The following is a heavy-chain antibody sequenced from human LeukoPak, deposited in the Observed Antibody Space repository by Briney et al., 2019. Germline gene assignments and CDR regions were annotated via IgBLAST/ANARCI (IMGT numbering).Heavy chain of an antibody. J-gene: IGHJ4*02. CDR2: INPNSGGT. Sequence: ASVKVSCKASGYTFTGYYMHWVRQAPGQGLEWMGWINPNSGGTNYAQKFQGRVTMTRDTSISTAHMELSRLRSDDTAVYYCARDGGESSGYYTDYWGQGTLVTVSS. CDR3: ARDGGESSGYYTDY. CDR1: GYTFTGYY. D-gene: IGHD3-22*01. V-gene: IGHV1-2*02.